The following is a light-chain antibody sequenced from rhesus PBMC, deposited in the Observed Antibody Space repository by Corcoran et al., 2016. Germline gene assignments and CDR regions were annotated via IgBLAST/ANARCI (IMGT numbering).Light chain of an antibody. CDR1: QNIYSN. V-gene: IGKV1S12*01. CDR2: AAS. J-gene: IGKJ1*01. CDR3: QHYNDNPRT. Sequence: DIQMTQSPSALSASVGDRVTISCRASQNIYSNLAWYQQKPGKAPKLLTYAASSLQTGIPSRFSGSGSGTDFTLTISSLQPEDSAAYYCQHYNDNPRTFGQGTKVEIK.